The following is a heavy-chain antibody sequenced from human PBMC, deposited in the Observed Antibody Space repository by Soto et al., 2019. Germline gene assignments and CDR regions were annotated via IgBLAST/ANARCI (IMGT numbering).Heavy chain of an antibody. V-gene: IGHV3-23*01. J-gene: IGHJ3*02. CDR3: AKATATGGGAFDI. Sequence: GGSLRLSCAASGFICSSYDMRWVRQAPGKGLEWVSTILVDGRTFYVDSVKGRFTISRDSSKDTVYLQMNSLTAGDTALYYCAKATATGGGAFDICGQGTMVTVSS. D-gene: IGHD2-8*02. CDR2: ILVDGRT. CDR1: GFICSSYD.